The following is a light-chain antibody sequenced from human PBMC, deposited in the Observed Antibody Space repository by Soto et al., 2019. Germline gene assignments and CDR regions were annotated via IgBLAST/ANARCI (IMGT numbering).Light chain of an antibody. CDR3: QQYGSAPLFT. CDR1: QSVSNNY. CDR2: GAS. J-gene: IGKJ3*01. Sequence: EIVLTEVPGNMSLSPGERATLACRASQSVSNNYLAWYQQKPGQAPRLLIYGASNRATGIPDRFSGSGSGTDFTLTISRREPEDFAVYYCQQYGSAPLFTFGPGTNVDIK. V-gene: IGKV3-20*01.